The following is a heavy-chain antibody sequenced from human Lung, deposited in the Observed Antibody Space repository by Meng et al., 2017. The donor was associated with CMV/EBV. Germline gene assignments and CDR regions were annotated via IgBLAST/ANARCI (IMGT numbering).Heavy chain of an antibody. CDR1: GFIFSNYA. V-gene: IGHV3-23*01. CDR2: ISDSGGNT. Sequence: GGSXRLSCAASGFIFSNYALSWVRQAPGKGLEWVSTISDSGGNTYYADSVKGRFTISRDNSKNTLYLQMNSLRAEDTAVYYCAKCRSGIAAALNYWGQGTLVTVSS. J-gene: IGHJ4*02. D-gene: IGHD6-13*01. CDR3: AKCRSGIAAALNY.